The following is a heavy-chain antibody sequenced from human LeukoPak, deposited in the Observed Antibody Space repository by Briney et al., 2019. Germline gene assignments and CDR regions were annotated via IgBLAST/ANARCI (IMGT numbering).Heavy chain of an antibody. CDR1: GFTFSDYY. CDR2: ISPDGSQT. Sequence: PGGSLRLSCAASGFTFSDYYMSWIRQAPGKGLMWVSQISPDGSQTFYADSVKGRFTISRDNAKNTLFLQMDSLRAEDTALYYCVRSLRSADFWGQGTLVTVSS. V-gene: IGHV3-74*01. CDR3: VRSLRSADF. J-gene: IGHJ4*02.